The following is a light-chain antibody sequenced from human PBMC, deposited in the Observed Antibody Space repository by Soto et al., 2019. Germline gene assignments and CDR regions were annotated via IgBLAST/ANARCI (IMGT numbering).Light chain of an antibody. V-gene: IGLV1-40*01. CDR2: VNS. J-gene: IGLJ3*02. CDR3: QSYDSSLIGWV. Sequence: AGFDVHWYQHLPGTAPKLLIYVNSNRPSGVPDRFSGSKSDTSASLAITGLQAEDEADYYCQSYDSSLIGWVFGGGTQLTVL. CDR1: AGFD.